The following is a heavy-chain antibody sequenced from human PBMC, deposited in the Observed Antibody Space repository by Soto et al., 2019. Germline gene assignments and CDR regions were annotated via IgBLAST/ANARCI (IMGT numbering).Heavy chain of an antibody. CDR2: IIPIFGTT. J-gene: IGHJ6*02. Sequence: SVKVSCKASGGTFSRYAISWVRQAPGQGLEWMGGIIPIFGTTKYAQKFQGRVSITPDESTSTAYMELSRLRSEDTAMYYCASLGIGYCSSTSCPRHDYYYYGVDVWGQGTTVTVSS. D-gene: IGHD2-2*01. CDR1: GGTFSRYA. CDR3: ASLGIGYCSSTSCPRHDYYYYGVDV. V-gene: IGHV1-69*13.